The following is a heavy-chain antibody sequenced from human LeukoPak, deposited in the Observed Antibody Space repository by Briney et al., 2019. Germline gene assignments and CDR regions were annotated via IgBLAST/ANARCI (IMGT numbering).Heavy chain of an antibody. CDR1: GYTFTSYD. Sequence: GASVKVSCKASGYTFTSYDINWVRQATGQGLEWMGWMNPNSGNTGYAQKFQGRVTMTRNTSISTAYMELSSLRSEDTAVYYCAKDREDYGDSFDYWGQGTLVTVSS. D-gene: IGHD4-17*01. CDR2: MNPNSGNT. J-gene: IGHJ4*02. V-gene: IGHV1-8*01. CDR3: AKDREDYGDSFDY.